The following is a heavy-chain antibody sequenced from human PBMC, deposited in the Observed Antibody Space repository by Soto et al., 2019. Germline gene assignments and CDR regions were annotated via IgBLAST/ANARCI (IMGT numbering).Heavy chain of an antibody. CDR1: GGSVSSNSYS. CDR3: GFGRFPSPGFDG. V-gene: IGHV4-39*01. Sequence: PSETLSLTCTVSGGSVSSNSYSWGWIRQSPGEGLEWIATIYSSENTYYHPSLLSRVTISVDTSMNEFSLRLSSVTAADTAVYYCGFGRFPSPGFDGWVQGTMVNV. D-gene: IGHD3-10*01. CDR2: IYSSENT. J-gene: IGHJ3*01.